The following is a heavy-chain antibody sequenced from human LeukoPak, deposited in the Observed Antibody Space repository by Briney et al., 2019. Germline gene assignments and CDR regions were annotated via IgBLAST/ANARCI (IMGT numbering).Heavy chain of an antibody. V-gene: IGHV1-8*01. D-gene: IGHD3-10*01. J-gene: IGHJ5*02. Sequence: ASVKVSCKASGYTFTSYDINWARQATGQGLEWMGWMNPNSGNTGYAQKFQGRVTMTRNTSISTAYMELSSLRSEDTAVYYCARGIVRRLWFGELLKRGSRNWFDPWGQGTLVTVSS. CDR1: GYTFTSYD. CDR2: MNPNSGNT. CDR3: ARGIVRRLWFGELLKRGSRNWFDP.